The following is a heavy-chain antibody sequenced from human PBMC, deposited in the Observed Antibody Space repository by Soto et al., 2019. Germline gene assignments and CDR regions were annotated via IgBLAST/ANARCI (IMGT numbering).Heavy chain of an antibody. CDR2: ISAYNGNT. CDR1: GYTFTSYG. V-gene: IGHV1-18*01. Sequence: QVQLVQSESEVRKPGASVKVSCRASGYTFTSYGLSWVRQAPGQGLEWMGWISAYNGNTNYAQRLQGRVTMTTDTSTNAAYMELRSLKSDDTAVYYCAREAFLGTVSLGYWGQGTRVIVSS. CDR3: AREAFLGTVSLGY. D-gene: IGHD4-4*01. J-gene: IGHJ4*02.